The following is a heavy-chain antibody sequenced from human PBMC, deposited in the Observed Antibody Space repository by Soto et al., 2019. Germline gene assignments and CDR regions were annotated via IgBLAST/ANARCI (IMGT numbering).Heavy chain of an antibody. J-gene: IGHJ5*02. V-gene: IGHV1-69*01. CDR1: GGTFSSYA. CDR3: AGEVGSSGYYDAGWFDP. D-gene: IGHD3-22*01. Sequence: QVQLVQSGAEVKKPGSSVKVSCKASGGTFSSYAISWLRQAPGQGLEWMGGIIPIFGTANYAQKFQGRVTITADESTSTAYMELSSLRSEDTAVYYCAGEVGSSGYYDAGWFDPWGQGTLVTVSS. CDR2: IIPIFGTA.